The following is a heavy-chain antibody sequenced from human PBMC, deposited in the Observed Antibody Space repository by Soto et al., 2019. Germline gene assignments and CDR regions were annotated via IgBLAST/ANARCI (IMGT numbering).Heavy chain of an antibody. CDR3: ARDGTDYGDKRGYFDY. D-gene: IGHD4-17*01. V-gene: IGHV1-69*08. J-gene: IGHJ4*02. Sequence: QVQLVQSGAEVKKPGSSVKVSCKASGGTFSSYTISWVRQAPGQGLEWMGWIIPILGIANYAQKFQGRVTITADKSTSTAYMELSSLRSEDTAVYYCARDGTDYGDKRGYFDYWGQGTLVTVSS. CDR2: IIPILGIA. CDR1: GGTFSSYT.